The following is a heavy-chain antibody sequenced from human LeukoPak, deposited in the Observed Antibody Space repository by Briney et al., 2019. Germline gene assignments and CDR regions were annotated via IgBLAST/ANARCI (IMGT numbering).Heavy chain of an antibody. CDR1: GYMFSSSG. CDR3: ARPRAGEWFDP. Sequence: ASVKVSCKASGYMFSSSGINWVRQAPGQGLEWMGWISAYNGNTNYAQKFQGRVTMTRDTSISTAYMELSRLRSDDTAVYYCARPRAGEWFDPWGQGTLVTVSS. J-gene: IGHJ5*02. D-gene: IGHD7-27*01. V-gene: IGHV1-18*01. CDR2: ISAYNGNT.